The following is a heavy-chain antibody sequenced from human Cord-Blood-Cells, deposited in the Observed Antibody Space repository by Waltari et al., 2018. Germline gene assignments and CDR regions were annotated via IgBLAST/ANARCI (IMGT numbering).Heavy chain of an antibody. CDR2: FDPEDGET. Sequence: QVQLVQSGAEVKKPGASVKVSCKVSGYTLTELSMHWVRQAPGKGLEWMGGFDPEDGETIYAQKFQGGVTMTEDTSTDTAYMELSSLRSEDTAVYYCATGAVVVPAAIPPYYWYFDLWGRGTLVTVSS. CDR1: GYTLTELS. CDR3: ATGAVVVPAAIPPYYWYFDL. V-gene: IGHV1-24*01. D-gene: IGHD2-2*02. J-gene: IGHJ2*01.